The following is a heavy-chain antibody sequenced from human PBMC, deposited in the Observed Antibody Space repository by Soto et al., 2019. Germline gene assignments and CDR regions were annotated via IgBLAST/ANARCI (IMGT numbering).Heavy chain of an antibody. CDR2: IIPIFGTA. V-gene: IGHV1-69*13. CDR3: AREGSGYSSLFDY. J-gene: IGHJ4*02. Sequence: SVKVSCKASGGTFSSYAISWVRQAPGQGLEWMGGIIPIFGTANSAQKFQGRVTITADESTSTAYMELSSLRSEDTAVYYCAREGSGYSSLFDYWGQGTLVTVSS. CDR1: GGTFSSYA. D-gene: IGHD3-10*01.